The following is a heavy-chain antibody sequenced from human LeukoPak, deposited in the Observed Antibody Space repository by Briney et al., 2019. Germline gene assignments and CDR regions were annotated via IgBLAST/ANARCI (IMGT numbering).Heavy chain of an antibody. Sequence: PGGSLRLSCAASGFTFSGAWMCWVRQAPGKGREWVSYIRSSGSPEYYADSVKGRFTISRDNAKNSLYLQMNSLRAEDTAVYYCARPPQNYYDSSGSDAFDIWGQGTMVTVSS. CDR2: IRSSGSPE. CDR1: GFTFSGAW. V-gene: IGHV3-11*04. D-gene: IGHD3-22*01. CDR3: ARPPQNYYDSSGSDAFDI. J-gene: IGHJ3*02.